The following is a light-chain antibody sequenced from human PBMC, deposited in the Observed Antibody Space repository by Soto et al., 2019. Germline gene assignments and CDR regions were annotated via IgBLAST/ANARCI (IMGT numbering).Light chain of an antibody. CDR2: GAS. CDR1: QSVSNDF. J-gene: IGKJ1*01. V-gene: IGKV3-20*01. Sequence: ESVLTQSPSIRSLSPGQRPTLSCRASQSVSNDFLAWYQQKPRQAPRLXIYGASTRATDVPDRFSGSGSGADFTLSISRLEPEDFAVYYGQQYGSSPPRTFGQGTKVDIK. CDR3: QQYGSSPPRT.